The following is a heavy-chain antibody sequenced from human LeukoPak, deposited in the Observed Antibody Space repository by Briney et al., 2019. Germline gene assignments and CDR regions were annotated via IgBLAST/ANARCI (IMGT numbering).Heavy chain of an antibody. CDR2: IWYDGSNK. CDR1: GFTFSSYG. Sequence: PGRSLRLSCAASGFTFSSYGMRWVRQAPGKGLEWVAVIWYDGSNKYYADSVKGRFTISRDNSKTTLYLQMNSLRAEDTAVYYCAKDISQGYTYGFIEQDFWGQGTPVTVSS. CDR3: AKDISQGYTYGFIEQDF. D-gene: IGHD5-18*01. V-gene: IGHV3-33*06. J-gene: IGHJ4*02.